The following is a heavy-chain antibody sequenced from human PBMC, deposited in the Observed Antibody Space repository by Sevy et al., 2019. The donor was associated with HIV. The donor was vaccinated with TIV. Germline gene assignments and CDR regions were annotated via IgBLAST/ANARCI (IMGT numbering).Heavy chain of an antibody. J-gene: IGHJ3*02. CDR1: GFAFSSYT. V-gene: IGHV3-30*14. D-gene: IGHD4-17*01. CDR3: AREGNYGDSGDAFDI. CDR2: ISYDESIE. Sequence: GGSLRLSCAASGFAFSSYTVHWVRQAPDKGLEWVALISYDESIEYYADSVRGRFTISRDTSESTLYLQMSSLRAEDTAVYYCAREGNYGDSGDAFDIWGQGTLVTVS.